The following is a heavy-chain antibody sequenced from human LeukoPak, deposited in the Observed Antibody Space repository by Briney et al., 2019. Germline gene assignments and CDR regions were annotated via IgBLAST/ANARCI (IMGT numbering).Heavy chain of an antibody. CDR2: ISGSGDST. Sequence: GGSLRLSCAASGFTFSSYTMHWVRQAPVKALEWVSAISGSGDSTYYADSVRGRFTISRDNSKNTLSLQMNSLRGEDTAVYYCAKDYPLDYWGQGTLVTVSS. J-gene: IGHJ4*02. V-gene: IGHV3-23*01. CDR1: GFTFSSYT. CDR3: AKDYPLDY.